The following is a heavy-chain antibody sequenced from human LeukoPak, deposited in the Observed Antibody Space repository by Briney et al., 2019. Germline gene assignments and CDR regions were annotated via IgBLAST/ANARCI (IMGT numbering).Heavy chain of an antibody. CDR3: ARAGRAAAGIFDY. CDR1: GVSISSSNW. J-gene: IGHJ4*02. V-gene: IGHV4-4*02. Sequence: SGTLSLTCAVSGVSISSSNWWSWVRQPPGKGLEWIGEIYHSGSTNYNPSLKSRVTISVDKSKNQFSLKLSSVTAADTAVYYCARAGRAAAGIFDYWGQGTLVTVSS. D-gene: IGHD6-13*01. CDR2: IYHSGST.